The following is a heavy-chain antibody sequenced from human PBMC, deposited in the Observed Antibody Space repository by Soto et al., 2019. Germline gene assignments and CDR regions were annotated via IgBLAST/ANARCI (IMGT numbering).Heavy chain of an antibody. CDR2: ISYDGSNK. Sequence: QVQLVESGGGVVQPGRSLRLSCAASGFTFSSYGMHWVRQAPGKGLEWVAVISYDGSNKYYADSVKGRFTISRDNSKNTLYLQMNSLRAEDTAVYYCAKTTGTPDWGQGTLVTVSS. CDR1: GFTFSSYG. D-gene: IGHD1-1*01. V-gene: IGHV3-30*18. J-gene: IGHJ4*02. CDR3: AKTTGTPD.